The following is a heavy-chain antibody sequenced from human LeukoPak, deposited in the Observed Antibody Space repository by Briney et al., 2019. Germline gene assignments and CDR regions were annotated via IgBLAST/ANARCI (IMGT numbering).Heavy chain of an antibody. Sequence: ASVKVSRKASGYTFTSYDINWVRQATGQGLEWMGWMNPNSGNTGYAQKFQGRVTMTRNTSISTAYMELSSLRSEDTAVYYCAISSYGSGSYYLDYWGQGTLVTVSS. V-gene: IGHV1-8*01. CDR1: GYTFTSYD. D-gene: IGHD3-10*01. CDR3: AISSYGSGSYYLDY. CDR2: MNPNSGNT. J-gene: IGHJ4*02.